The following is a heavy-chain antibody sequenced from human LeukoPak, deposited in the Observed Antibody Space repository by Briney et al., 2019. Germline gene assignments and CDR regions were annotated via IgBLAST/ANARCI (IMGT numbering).Heavy chain of an antibody. CDR2: IYYSGST. D-gene: IGHD2-2*02. Sequence: SETLSLTCTVSGGSISSYYWSWIRQPPGKGLEWIGYIYYSGSTNYNPSLKSRVTISVDTSKNQFSLKLSSVTAADTAVYYCARFGYCSSTSCYRAFDIWGQGTMVTVSS. J-gene: IGHJ3*02. V-gene: IGHV4-59*01. CDR3: ARFGYCSSTSCYRAFDI. CDR1: GGSISSYY.